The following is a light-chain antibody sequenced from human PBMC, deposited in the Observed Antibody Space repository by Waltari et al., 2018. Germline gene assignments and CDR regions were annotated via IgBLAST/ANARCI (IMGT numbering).Light chain of an antibody. CDR1: GLRSFY. CDR3: NSRDSSSSHQL. CDR2: GKN. J-gene: IGLJ2*01. V-gene: IGLV3-19*01. Sequence: SSELTQDPAVSVALGQTVRITCQGDGLRSFYASWYQQKPGQAPILVIYGKNNRPSGIPDRFSGSTSGNTASLTITGAQAEYEADYYCNSRDSSSSHQLFGGGTKLTVL.